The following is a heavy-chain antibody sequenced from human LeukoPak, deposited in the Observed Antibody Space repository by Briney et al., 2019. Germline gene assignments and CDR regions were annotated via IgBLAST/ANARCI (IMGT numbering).Heavy chain of an antibody. Sequence: SQTLSLTCTVSGGSISSGGYYWSWIRQHPGKGLEWIGYIYYSGSTYYNPSLKSRVTISVDTSKNQFSLKLSSVTAADTAVYYCARAVVPAAIIPGNFWFDPWGQGTLVTVSS. CDR1: GGSISSGGYY. D-gene: IGHD2-2*01. V-gene: IGHV4-31*03. CDR2: IYYSGST. J-gene: IGHJ5*02. CDR3: ARAVVPAAIIPGNFWFDP.